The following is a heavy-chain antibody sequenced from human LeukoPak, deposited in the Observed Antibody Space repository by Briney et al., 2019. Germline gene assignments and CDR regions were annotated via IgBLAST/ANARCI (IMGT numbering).Heavy chain of an antibody. CDR2: INEDGGEK. Sequence: GGSLRLSCAASGFPFSTYWMSWVRQAPGKGLEWVANINEDGGEKYYADSVKGRFTISRDNARISLYVQMNNLRAEDTAVYYCARTSGDPFDYWGQRTLVAVSS. J-gene: IGHJ4*02. D-gene: IGHD4-17*01. V-gene: IGHV3-7*01. CDR3: ARTSGDPFDY. CDR1: GFPFSTYW.